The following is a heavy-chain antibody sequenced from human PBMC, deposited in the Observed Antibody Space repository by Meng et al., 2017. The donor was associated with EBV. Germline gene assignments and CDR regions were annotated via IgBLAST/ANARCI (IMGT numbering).Heavy chain of an antibody. CDR1: GGTLRSDA. D-gene: IGHD3-10*01. Sequence: QVELVKCGAEVKNLGSSVKGTCKSSGGTLRSDAVSWVRQAPGQVLEWMGGLIPMSDAPHYAQKFQGRVTMTADESTNTHYMDLSGLRFEDTAVYYCASESGRGFTPDYWGQGTLVTVSS. V-gene: IGHV1-69*01. CDR3: ASESGRGFTPDY. J-gene: IGHJ4*02. CDR2: LIPMSDAP.